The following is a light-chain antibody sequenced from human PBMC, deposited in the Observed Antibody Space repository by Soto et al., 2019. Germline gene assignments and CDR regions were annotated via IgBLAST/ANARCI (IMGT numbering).Light chain of an antibody. CDR3: CSYAGTYTYV. CDR2: DVT. V-gene: IGLV2-11*01. J-gene: IGLJ1*01. Sequence: QSVLTQPRSVSGSPGQSVTISCAGTSSDVGGFNSVSWHQQHPGKAPKLLIYDVTKRPSGVPDRFSGSKSGSTASLTISGLQAEDEADYYCCSYAGTYTYVFGTGTKVTVL. CDR1: SSDVGGFNS.